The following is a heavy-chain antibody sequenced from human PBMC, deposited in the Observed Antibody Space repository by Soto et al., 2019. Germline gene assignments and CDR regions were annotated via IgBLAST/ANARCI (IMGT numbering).Heavy chain of an antibody. J-gene: IGHJ3*02. CDR1: GFTFSDYY. D-gene: IGHD2-2*01. CDR3: ARDSILRDAFDI. Sequence: GSLRVSGAASGFTFSDYYMGWIRQAPGKGLEWVSYISSSGSTIYYADSVKGRFAISRDNAKNSLYLQMNSLRAEDTAVYYCARDSILRDAFDIWGQGTMVTVSS. CDR2: ISSSGSTI. V-gene: IGHV3-11*01.